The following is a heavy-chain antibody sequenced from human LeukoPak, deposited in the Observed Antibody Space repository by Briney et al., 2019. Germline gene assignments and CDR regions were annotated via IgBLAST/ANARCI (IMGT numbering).Heavy chain of an antibody. V-gene: IGHV1-69*04. J-gene: IGHJ6*02. CDR3: ARALPNGVYYGMDV. D-gene: IGHD2-8*01. CDR2: IIPILGIA. CDR1: GGTFSSYA. Sequence: GASVKVSCKASGGTFSSYAISWVRQAPGQGLEWMGRIIPILGIANYAQKFQGRVTITADKSTSTAYMELSSLRSEDTAVYYCARALPNGVYYGMDVWGQGTTVTVSS.